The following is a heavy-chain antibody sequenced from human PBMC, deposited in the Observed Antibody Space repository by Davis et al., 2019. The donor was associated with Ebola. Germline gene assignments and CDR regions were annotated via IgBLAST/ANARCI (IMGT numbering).Heavy chain of an antibody. J-gene: IGHJ3*02. CDR1: GYTFTSYG. V-gene: IGHV1-18*01. D-gene: IGHD2-15*01. Sequence: ASVKVSCKASGYTFTSYGISWVRQAPGQGLEWMGWISAYNGNTNYAQKLQGRVTMTTDTSTSTAYMELRSLRSDDTAVYYCASRVVAATLSAFDIWGQGTMVTVSS. CDR2: ISAYNGNT. CDR3: ASRVVAATLSAFDI.